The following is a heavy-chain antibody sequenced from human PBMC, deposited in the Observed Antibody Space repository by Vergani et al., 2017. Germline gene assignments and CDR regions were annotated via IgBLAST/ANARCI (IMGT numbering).Heavy chain of an antibody. J-gene: IGHJ4*02. CDR2: VYARDSIT. Sequence: EVQLVQSGAEVKKPGESLKISCEGSGYTFTDYWVGWVRQKPGKGLEWMGVVYARDSITRYSLSFEGQVTISADKSINTAYLEWDSLRASDSAMYYCVRHWSELEPIDYWGQGTLVTVSS. V-gene: IGHV5-51*01. CDR1: GYTFTDYW. CDR3: VRHWSELEPIDY. D-gene: IGHD1-1*01.